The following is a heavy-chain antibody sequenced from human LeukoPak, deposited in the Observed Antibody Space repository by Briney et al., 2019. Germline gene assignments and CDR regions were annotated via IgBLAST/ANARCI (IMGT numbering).Heavy chain of an antibody. Sequence: SETLSLTCTVSGGSISSSSYYWGWIRQPPGKGLEWIGSIYYSGSTNYNPSLKSRVTISVDKSKNQFSLKLSSVTAADTAVYYCARLYSSGWYIDYWGQGTLVTVSS. V-gene: IGHV4-39*07. J-gene: IGHJ4*02. CDR2: IYYSGST. CDR1: GGSISSSSYY. D-gene: IGHD6-19*01. CDR3: ARLYSSGWYIDY.